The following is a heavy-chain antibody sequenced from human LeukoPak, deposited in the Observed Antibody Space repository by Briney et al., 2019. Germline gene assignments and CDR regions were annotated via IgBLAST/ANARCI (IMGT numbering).Heavy chain of an antibody. D-gene: IGHD5-24*01. CDR3: AKSRDDYKPVDY. CDR2: INPNSGGT. Sequence: ASVKVSCKASGYTFTGYYMHWVRQAPGQGLEWMGWINPNSGGTNYAQKFQGRATMTRDTSISTAYMELRSLRSDDTAVYYCAKSRDDYKPVDYWGQGTLVTVSS. V-gene: IGHV1-2*02. CDR1: GYTFTGYY. J-gene: IGHJ4*02.